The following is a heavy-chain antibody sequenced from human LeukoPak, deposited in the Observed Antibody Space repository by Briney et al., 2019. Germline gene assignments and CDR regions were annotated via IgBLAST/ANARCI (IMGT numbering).Heavy chain of an antibody. CDR1: GFTFSSYS. J-gene: IGHJ4*02. CDR2: ISASPFST. V-gene: IGHV3-23*01. CDR3: ARGGGLRYLFVRVDRYYFDY. Sequence: SGGSLRLSCAASGFTFSSYSMSWVRQAPGKGLEWVSSISASPFSTYYADSVKGRFTISRDNAKNSLYLQMNSLRAEDTAVYYCARGGGLRYLFVRVDRYYFDYWGQGTLVTVSS. D-gene: IGHD3-9*01.